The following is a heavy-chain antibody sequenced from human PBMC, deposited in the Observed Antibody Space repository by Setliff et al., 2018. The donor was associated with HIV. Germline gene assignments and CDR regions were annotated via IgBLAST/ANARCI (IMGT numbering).Heavy chain of an antibody. CDR2: IDSDESTT. CDR1: GFNFRSYS. J-gene: IGHJ4*02. CDR3: ARDHGFPPWPSHSSGSMDY. D-gene: IGHD6-19*01. V-gene: IGHV3-74*01. Sequence: GGSLRLSCLGSGFNFRSYSMHWARQAPGKGLVWVARIDSDESTTISADSVKGRFTIPRDNAKNTLFLQMNRLTVEDTAVYYCARDHGFPPWPSHSSGSMDYWGQGTLVTVSS.